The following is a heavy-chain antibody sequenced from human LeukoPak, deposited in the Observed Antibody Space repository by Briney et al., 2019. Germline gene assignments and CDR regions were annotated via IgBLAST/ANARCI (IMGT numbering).Heavy chain of an antibody. CDR3: ARREGWSSSLGYYFDY. V-gene: IGHV3-7*01. Sequence: PGGSLRLSCAASGFTFSSYWMSWVRQAPGKGLEWVANIKQDGSEKYYVDSVKGRFTISRVNAKNSLYLQMNSLRAEDTAVYYCARREGWSSSLGYYFDYWGQGTLVTVSS. D-gene: IGHD6-13*01. CDR2: IKQDGSEK. J-gene: IGHJ4*02. CDR1: GFTFSSYW.